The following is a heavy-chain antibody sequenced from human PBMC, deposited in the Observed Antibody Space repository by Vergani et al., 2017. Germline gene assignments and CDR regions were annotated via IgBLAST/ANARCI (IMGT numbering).Heavy chain of an antibody. CDR3: TKGSRGYTGYFFDY. D-gene: IGHD5-12*01. CDR2: ISGNNDDV. V-gene: IGHV3-21*04. CDR1: GFTFSHYS. J-gene: IGHJ4*02. Sequence: DVQMVESGGGLVKPGGSLRLSCVASGFTFSHYSMNWVRQAPGKGLEWVSSISGNNDDVYYADSVKGRFTISRDNSKNTLHLQMNSLRADDTAVYYCTKGSRGYTGYFFDYWGQGTLATVSS.